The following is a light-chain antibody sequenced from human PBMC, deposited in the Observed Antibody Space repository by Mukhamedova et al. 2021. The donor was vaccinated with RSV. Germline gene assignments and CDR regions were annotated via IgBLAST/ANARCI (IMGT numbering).Light chain of an antibody. J-gene: IGKJ2*01. CDR1: QSVNNW. Sequence: GDRVTITCRASQSVNNWLAWYQQKPGKAPNLLIYRASSLESGVPSRFSGSGSGTEFTLTISSLQPDDFATYYCQQYNSYSYTFGQ. CDR2: RAS. V-gene: IGKV1-5*03. CDR3: QQYNSYSYT.